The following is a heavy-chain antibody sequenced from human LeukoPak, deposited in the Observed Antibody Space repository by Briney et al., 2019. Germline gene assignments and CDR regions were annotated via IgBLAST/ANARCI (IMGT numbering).Heavy chain of an antibody. CDR1: GFTFSSYW. CDR3: ARDSGGSSVPYDY. CDR2: IKQDGSEK. Sequence: GGSLRLSCAASGFTFSSYWMSWVRQAPGKGLEWVANIKQDGSEKYYVDSVKGRFTISRDNAKNSLYLQMNSLRAEDTAVYYCARDSGGSSVPYDYWGQGTLVTVPS. D-gene: IGHD1-26*01. V-gene: IGHV3-7*01. J-gene: IGHJ4*02.